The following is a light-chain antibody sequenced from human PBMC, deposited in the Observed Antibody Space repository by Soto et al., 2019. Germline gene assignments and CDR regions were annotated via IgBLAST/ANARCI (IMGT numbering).Light chain of an antibody. V-gene: IGLV3-1*01. CDR3: QAWDSSVVV. CDR2: QDS. CDR1: KLGDKY. J-gene: IGLJ2*01. Sequence: SYELTQPPSVSVSPGQTASITCSGGKLGDKYACWYQQKPCQSPVLVIYQDSKRPSGIPERFSGSNSGNTATLTISGTQAMDEADYYCQAWDSSVVVFGGGTKLTVL.